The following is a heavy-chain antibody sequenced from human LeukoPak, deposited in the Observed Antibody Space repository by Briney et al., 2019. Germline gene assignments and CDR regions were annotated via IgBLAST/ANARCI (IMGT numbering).Heavy chain of an antibody. J-gene: IGHJ5*02. CDR2: INHSGST. D-gene: IGHD6-19*01. CDR3: ARERMAVAGTNWFDP. CDR1: GGSFSGYY. Sequence: SETLSLTCAVYGGSFSGYYWSWIRQPPGRGLEWIGEINHSGSTNYNPSLKSRVTISVDTSKNQFSLKLSSVTAADTAVYYCARERMAVAGTNWFDPWGQGTLVTVSS. V-gene: IGHV4-34*01.